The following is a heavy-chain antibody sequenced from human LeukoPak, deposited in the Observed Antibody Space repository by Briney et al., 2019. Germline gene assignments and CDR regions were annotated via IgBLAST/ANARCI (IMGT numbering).Heavy chain of an antibody. CDR1: GFTVSSNY. V-gene: IGHV3-66*02. D-gene: IGHD3-3*01. CDR2: IYSGGST. J-gene: IGHJ4*02. Sequence: GGSLRLSCAASGFTVSSNYMSWVRQAPGKGLEWVSVIYSGGSTYYADSVKGRFTISRDNSKNTLYHQMNSLRAEDTAVYYCARGITIFGVVNDYWGQGTLVTVSS. CDR3: ARGITIFGVVNDY.